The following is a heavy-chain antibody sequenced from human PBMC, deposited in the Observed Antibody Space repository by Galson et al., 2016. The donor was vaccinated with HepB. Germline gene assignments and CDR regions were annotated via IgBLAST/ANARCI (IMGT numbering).Heavy chain of an antibody. CDR2: TYYRSKWFY. Sequence: AISGDSVSSNNAGWNWIRQSPSRGLEWLGRTYYRSKWFYDYAESVKSRITIKPDTTKNQFSLQLNSVTVEDTAVYYRTRVKELGRGFHSWGQGTLVIVSS. CDR3: TRVKELGRGFHS. D-gene: IGHD7-27*01. J-gene: IGHJ4*02. CDR1: GDSVSSNNAG. V-gene: IGHV6-1*01.